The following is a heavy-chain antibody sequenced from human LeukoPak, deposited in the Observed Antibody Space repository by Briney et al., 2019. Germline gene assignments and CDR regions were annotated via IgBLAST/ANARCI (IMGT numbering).Heavy chain of an antibody. CDR2: IKSKTEGGTT. CDR1: GFTFSNAW. J-gene: IGHJ6*03. CDR3: TTDSGITMIVVAADYYYMDV. D-gene: IGHD3-22*01. Sequence: GGSLRLSCAASGFTFSNAWMSWVRQAPGKGLEWVGRIKSKTEGGTTDYAAPVKGRFTISRDDSKNTLYLQMNSLKTEDTAVYYCTTDSGITMIVVAADYYYMDVWGKGTTVTVSS. V-gene: IGHV3-15*01.